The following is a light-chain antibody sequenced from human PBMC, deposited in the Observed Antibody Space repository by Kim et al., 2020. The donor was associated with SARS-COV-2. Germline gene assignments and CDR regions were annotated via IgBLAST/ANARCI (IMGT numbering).Light chain of an antibody. CDR1: QRLGSAY. Sequence: SLGESATLSGRTSQRLGSAYLAWFQQRPGQAPRLLVFGGAGRATGIPDRFSGSGSGTDFTLTISRLEPEDFAVYYCHQYADSSRTFGPGTRLEIK. V-gene: IGKV3-20*01. J-gene: IGKJ5*01. CDR2: GGA. CDR3: HQYADSSRT.